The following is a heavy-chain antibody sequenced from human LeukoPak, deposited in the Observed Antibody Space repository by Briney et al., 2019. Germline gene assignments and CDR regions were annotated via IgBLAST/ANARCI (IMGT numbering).Heavy chain of an antibody. D-gene: IGHD3-10*01. CDR3: ARDYASDY. CDR1: GFTFSRYE. Sequence: PGGSLRLSCAASGFTFSRYEMHWVRQAPGKGLEWVSYISRSGDTIYFADSVKGRFTISRDNAKNSLYLQMSSLRAEDTAVYYCARDYASDYWGEGTLVTVSS. J-gene: IGHJ4*02. CDR2: ISRSGDTI. V-gene: IGHV3-48*03.